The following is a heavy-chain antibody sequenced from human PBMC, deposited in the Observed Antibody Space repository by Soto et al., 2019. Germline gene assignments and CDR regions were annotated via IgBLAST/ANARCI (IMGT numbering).Heavy chain of an antibody. D-gene: IGHD2-8*01. CDR1: GFTVRNAW. J-gene: IGHJ3*02. CDR3: TTDAEVLDAFNI. V-gene: IGHV3-15*01. Sequence: GGARRCSCGPSGFTVRNAWMSWVRQAPGKEFKWVAWNQRQTDGGTTDYAAPVKGRLTISRDHSTDSMYLQMNSLNTEDTAVYYWTTDAEVLDAFNI. CDR2: NQRQTDGGTT.